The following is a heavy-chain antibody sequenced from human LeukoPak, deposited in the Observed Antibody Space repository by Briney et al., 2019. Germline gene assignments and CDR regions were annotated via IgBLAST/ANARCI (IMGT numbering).Heavy chain of an antibody. Sequence: GGSLRLSCAASGFTVSSNYMSWVRQAPGKGLEWVSVIYSGGSTYYADSVKGRFTISRDNSKNTLYLQMNSLRAEDTAVYYCAREGCSGGSCYSEYDYYYYMDVWGKGTTVTISS. CDR3: AREGCSGGSCYSEYDYYYYMDV. D-gene: IGHD2-15*01. CDR1: GFTVSSNY. V-gene: IGHV3-66*01. J-gene: IGHJ6*03. CDR2: IYSGGST.